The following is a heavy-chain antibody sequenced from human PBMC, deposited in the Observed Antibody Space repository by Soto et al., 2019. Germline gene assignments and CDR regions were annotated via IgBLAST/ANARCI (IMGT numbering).Heavy chain of an antibody. V-gene: IGHV3-30-3*01. D-gene: IGHD2-21*02. Sequence: GGSLRLSCAASGFTFSSYAMHWVRQAPGKGLEWVAVISYDGSNKYYADSVKGRFTISRDNSKNTLYLQMNRMRSKDTAVYYCERHRGTGAYCGGDCSLSLDYWGPGTLVTVSS. CDR3: ERHRGTGAYCGGDCSLSLDY. J-gene: IGHJ4*02. CDR1: GFTFSSYA. CDR2: ISYDGSNK.